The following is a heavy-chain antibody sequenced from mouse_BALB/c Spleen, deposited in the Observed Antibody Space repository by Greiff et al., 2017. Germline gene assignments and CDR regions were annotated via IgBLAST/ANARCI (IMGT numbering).Heavy chain of an antibody. CDR2: ISDGGSYT. J-gene: IGHJ2*01. D-gene: IGHD1-1*01. CDR3: ARDGGSSLDY. CDR1: GFTFSDYY. Sequence: DVQLVESGGGLVKPGGSLKLSCAASGFTFSDYYMYWVRQTPEKRLEWVATISDGGSYTYYPDSVKGRFTISRDNAKNNLYLQMSSLKSEDTAMYYCARDGGSSLDYWGQGTTLTVSS. V-gene: IGHV5-4*02.